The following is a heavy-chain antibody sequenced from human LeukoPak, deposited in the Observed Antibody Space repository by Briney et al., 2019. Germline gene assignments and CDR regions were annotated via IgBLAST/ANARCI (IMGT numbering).Heavy chain of an antibody. CDR2: IYYSGST. CDR3: ARDAIAAADPDY. CDR1: GGSISSSSYY. D-gene: IGHD6-13*01. V-gene: IGHV4-39*02. J-gene: IGHJ4*02. Sequence: SETLSLTCTVSGGSISSSSYYWGWIRQPPGKGLEWIGSIYYSGSTYYNPSLKSRVTISVDTSKNQFSLKLSSVTAADTAVYYCARDAIAAADPDYWGQGTLVTVSS.